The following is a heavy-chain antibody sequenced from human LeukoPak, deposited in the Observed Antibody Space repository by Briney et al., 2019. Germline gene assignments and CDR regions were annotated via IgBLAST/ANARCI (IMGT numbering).Heavy chain of an antibody. V-gene: IGHV4-59*01. J-gene: IGHJ6*02. D-gene: IGHD4/OR15-4a*01. Sequence: GSLRLSCAASGFTFSDYYMSWIRQPPGKGLEWIGYVHHTGSADYNPSLRSRVTISLDTSKNQFSLKLTSATAADTAVYYCARDSWDYIAMDVWGPGTTVIVSS. CDR2: VHHTGSA. CDR3: ARDSWDYIAMDV. CDR1: GFTFSDYY.